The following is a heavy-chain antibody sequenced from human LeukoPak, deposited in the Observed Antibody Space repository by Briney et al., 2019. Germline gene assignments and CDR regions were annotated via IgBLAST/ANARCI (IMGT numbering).Heavy chain of an antibody. V-gene: IGHV4-59*01. CDR2: IYYRGST. D-gene: IGHD3-3*01. CDR3: ARTYTYDFWSGYYRDDAFDI. CDR1: GGSISSYY. J-gene: IGHJ3*02. Sequence: SETLSLTCTVSGGSISSYYWSWIRQPPGKGLEWIGYIYYRGSTNYNPSLKSRVTISVDPSKNQFALKLSSVTAADTAVYYCARTYTYDFWSGYYRDDAFDIWGQGTMVTVSS.